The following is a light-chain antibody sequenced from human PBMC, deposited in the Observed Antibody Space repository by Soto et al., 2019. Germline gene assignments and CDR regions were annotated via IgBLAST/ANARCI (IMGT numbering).Light chain of an antibody. Sequence: EILLTQSPATLSLSPGERATLSCGASQSVSRYLAWYQQKPGQAPRLLIYDASNRATGIPARFSGSGSGTDFTLTISSLEHEDFAVYYCQQRSNWHPITFGQGTRLEIK. CDR2: DAS. CDR1: QSVSRY. J-gene: IGKJ5*01. CDR3: QQRSNWHPIT. V-gene: IGKV3-11*01.